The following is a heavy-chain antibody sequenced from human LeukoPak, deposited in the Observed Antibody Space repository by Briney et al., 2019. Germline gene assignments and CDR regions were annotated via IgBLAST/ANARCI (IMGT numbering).Heavy chain of an antibody. CDR2: IYYSGST. CDR1: GGSISSSSYY. J-gene: IGHJ4*02. Sequence: PSETLSLTCTVSGGSISSSSYYWGWIRQPPGKGLEWIGSIYYSGSTYYNPSLKSRVTISVDTSKNQFSLKLSSVTAADTAVYYCARVALYSRDYWGQGTLVTVSS. V-gene: IGHV4-39*01. D-gene: IGHD5-18*01. CDR3: ARVALYSRDY.